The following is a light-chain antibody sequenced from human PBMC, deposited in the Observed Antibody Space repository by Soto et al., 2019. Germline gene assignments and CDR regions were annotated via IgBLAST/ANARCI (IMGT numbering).Light chain of an antibody. CDR3: FTYAVTSTLV. CDR1: SSDVGSYNL. Sequence: QSALTQPASVSGSPGQSITISCTGTSSDVGSYNLVSWYQQHPGKAPKLMIYESSKRPSGVSNRFSGSKSGNTASLTIAGLEAEDEGDYYCFTYAVTSTLVFGGGTKLTVL. CDR2: ESS. V-gene: IGLV2-23*01. J-gene: IGLJ2*01.